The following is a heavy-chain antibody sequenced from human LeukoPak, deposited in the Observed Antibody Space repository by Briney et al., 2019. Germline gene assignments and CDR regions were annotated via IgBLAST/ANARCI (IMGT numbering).Heavy chain of an antibody. V-gene: IGHV4-4*02. CDR1: GGSISSSNW. J-gene: IGHJ5*02. Sequence: SETLSLTCAVSGGSISSSNWWSWVRQPPGKGLEWIGEIYHSGSTNYNPPLKSRVTISVDKSKNQFSLKLSSVTAEDTAVYYCARSQYYYGSGSYQRLRWFDPWGQGTLVTVSS. D-gene: IGHD3-10*01. CDR2: IYHSGST. CDR3: ARSQYYYGSGSYQRLRWFDP.